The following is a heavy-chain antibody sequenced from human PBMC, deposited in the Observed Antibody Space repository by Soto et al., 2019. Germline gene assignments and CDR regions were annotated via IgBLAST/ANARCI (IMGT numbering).Heavy chain of an antibody. V-gene: IGHV3-30-3*01. Sequence: GGSLRRSCAASGFTFTSYAMHWVRQAPGKGLEWVAVISFDGSNKYYADSVKGRFTISRDNSKNTLYLQMNSLRAEDTAVYYCARDRSPYYYDSRGYYGLDYWGQGTLVTVSS. CDR1: GFTFTSYA. CDR2: ISFDGSNK. CDR3: ARDRSPYYYDSRGYYGLDY. J-gene: IGHJ4*02. D-gene: IGHD3-22*01.